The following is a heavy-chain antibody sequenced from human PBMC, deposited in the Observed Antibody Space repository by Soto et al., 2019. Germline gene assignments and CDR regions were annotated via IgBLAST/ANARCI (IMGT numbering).Heavy chain of an antibody. CDR1: GFTFSSYA. Sequence: SLRLSCAASGFTFSSYAMHWVRQAPGKGLEWVAVISYDGSNKYYADSVKGRFTISRDNSKNTLYLQMNSLRAEDTAVYYCATRGSPGHYGSGSSNYAEYFQHWGQGTLVTVSS. CDR2: ISYDGSNK. CDR3: ATRGSPGHYGSGSSNYAEYFQH. J-gene: IGHJ1*01. V-gene: IGHV3-30-3*01. D-gene: IGHD3-10*01.